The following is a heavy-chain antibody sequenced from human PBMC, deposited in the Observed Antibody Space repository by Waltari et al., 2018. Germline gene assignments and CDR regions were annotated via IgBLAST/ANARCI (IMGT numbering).Heavy chain of an antibody. D-gene: IGHD6-13*01. Sequence: EVQLVESGGGLAKPGGSLRLSCAASGFTFSSYSIHWVRQAPGKGLEWVSGISSGCGTYYADSVKGRFTISRDNSKNTLSLQMNSLGAEDTAVYYCAKGWYSSSSEYFEFWGQGALVTVSS. CDR3: AKGWYSSSSEYFEF. V-gene: IGHV3-23*04. CDR2: ISSGCGT. CDR1: GFTFSSYS. J-gene: IGHJ1*01.